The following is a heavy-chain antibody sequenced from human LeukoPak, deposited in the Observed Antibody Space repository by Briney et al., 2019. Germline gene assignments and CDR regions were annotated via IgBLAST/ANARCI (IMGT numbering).Heavy chain of an antibody. CDR2: IRYDGRNK. J-gene: IGHJ4*02. Sequence: GGSLRLSCAASGFTFSSYGMHWVRQAPGKGLEWVAFIRYDGRNKYYADSVKGRFTISRDNSKNTLYLQMNSLRAEDTAVYYCAKEYYDFWSGYPTDFDYWGQGTLVTVSS. D-gene: IGHD3-3*01. CDR3: AKEYYDFWSGYPTDFDY. V-gene: IGHV3-30*02. CDR1: GFTFSSYG.